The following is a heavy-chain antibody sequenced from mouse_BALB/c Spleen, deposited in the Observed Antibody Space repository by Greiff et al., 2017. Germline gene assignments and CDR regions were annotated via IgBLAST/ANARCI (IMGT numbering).Heavy chain of an antibody. CDR3: ARWDDGYYVH. J-gene: IGHJ2*01. D-gene: IGHD2-3*01. V-gene: IGHV3-6*02. CDR2: ISYDGSN. CDR1: GYSITSGYY. Sequence: EVKLVESGPGLVKPSQSLSLTCSVTGYSITSGYYWNWIRQFPGNKLEWMGYISYDGSNNYNPSLKNRISITRDTSKNQFFLKLNSVTTEDTATYYCARWDDGYYVHWGQGTTLTVSS.